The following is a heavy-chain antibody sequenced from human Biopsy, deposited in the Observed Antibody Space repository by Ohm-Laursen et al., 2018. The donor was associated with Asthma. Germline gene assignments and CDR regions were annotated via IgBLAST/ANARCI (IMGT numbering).Heavy chain of an antibody. D-gene: IGHD3-16*01. CDR1: GGTFNTYA. Sequence: ESSVKVSCKASGGTFNTYAFSWVRQAPGQGLEWMGGIIALNGVTKVAQKLQGRVTITADESTSTAYMEMRSLRSDDTAVYYCARVYSIMISGDFYFYSGFDLWGQGTTVRVSS. CDR2: IIALNGVT. CDR3: ARVYSIMISGDFYFYSGFDL. V-gene: IGHV1-18*01. J-gene: IGHJ6*02.